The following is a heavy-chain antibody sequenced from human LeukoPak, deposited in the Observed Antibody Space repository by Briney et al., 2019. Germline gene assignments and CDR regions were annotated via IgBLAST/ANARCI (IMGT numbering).Heavy chain of an antibody. D-gene: IGHD3-3*01. Sequence: SETLSLTCAVYGGSFTTYYWSWIRQPPGKGLEWIGEINHNEFTNYNPSLKNRVTITIDTSKKQFSLKLSSVTAADTAVYYCAGGQYYDFWSGYPPLDYWGQGTLVTVSS. CDR1: GGSFTTYY. V-gene: IGHV4-34*01. J-gene: IGHJ4*02. CDR2: INHNEFT. CDR3: AGGQYYDFWSGYPPLDY.